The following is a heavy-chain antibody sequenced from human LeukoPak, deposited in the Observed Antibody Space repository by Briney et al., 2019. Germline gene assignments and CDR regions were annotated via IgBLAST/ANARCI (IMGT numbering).Heavy chain of an antibody. J-gene: IGHJ4*02. CDR3: AKGSYYYDSADYFDY. V-gene: IGHV3-23*01. D-gene: IGHD3-16*01. CDR1: GFTFSSYA. Sequence: GGSLRLSCAASGFTFSSYAMSWVRQAPGKGLGLVSTISGSGGNTYYADSVKGRFTISRDNSKNTLYLQMSSLRAEDTAVYYCAKGSYYYDSADYFDYWGQGTLVTVSS. CDR2: ISGSGGNT.